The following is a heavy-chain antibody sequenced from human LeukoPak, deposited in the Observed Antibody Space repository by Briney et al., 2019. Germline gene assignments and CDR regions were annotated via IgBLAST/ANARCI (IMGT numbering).Heavy chain of an antibody. D-gene: IGHD1-26*01. Sequence: GGALRLSCAASGFTFSSYWMSWVRQAPGKGLEWVANIKQDGSEKYYVDSVKGRLTISRDNAKNSLYLQMNSLRAEDTAVYYCARFWGGATAFTYWGQGTLVTVSS. V-gene: IGHV3-7*01. J-gene: IGHJ4*02. CDR1: GFTFSSYW. CDR2: IKQDGSEK. CDR3: ARFWGGATAFTY.